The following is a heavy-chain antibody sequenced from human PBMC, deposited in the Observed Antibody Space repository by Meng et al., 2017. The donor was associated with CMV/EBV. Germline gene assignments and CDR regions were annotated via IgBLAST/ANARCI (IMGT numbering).Heavy chain of an antibody. V-gene: IGHV3-23*01. Sequence: FSSYAMSCARRSPGKGLEWVPAISGSGGRTYYADSLKGRFPISRDNPKNTLSLQMNSLRAEDTAVYYCAKTSPPYYDSSGYYWYFDYWGQGTLVTVSS. CDR3: AKTSPPYYDSSGYYWYFDY. J-gene: IGHJ4*02. CDR1: FSSYA. D-gene: IGHD3-22*01. CDR2: ISGSGGRT.